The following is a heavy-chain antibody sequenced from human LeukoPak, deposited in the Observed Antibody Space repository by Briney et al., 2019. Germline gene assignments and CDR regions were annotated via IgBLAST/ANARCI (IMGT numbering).Heavy chain of an antibody. CDR2: INPNSGGT. CDR3: ARICGGDSYSVDY. D-gene: IGHD2-21*01. J-gene: IGHJ4*02. Sequence: ASVKVSCKASGYTFTGYYMHWVRQAPGQGLEWMGWINPNSGGTNYAQKFQGRVTMTRDTSISTAYMELSRLRSDDTAVYYCARICGGDSYSVDYWGQGTLVTVSS. V-gene: IGHV1-2*02. CDR1: GYTFTGYY.